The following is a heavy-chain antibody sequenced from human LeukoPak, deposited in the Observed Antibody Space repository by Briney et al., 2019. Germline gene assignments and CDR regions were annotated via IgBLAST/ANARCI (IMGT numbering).Heavy chain of an antibody. D-gene: IGHD2-2*01. CDR2: INHSGST. V-gene: IGHV4-34*01. CDR1: GGSFSGSY. Sequence: KTSETLSLTCAVSGGSFSGSYWSWIRQPPGKGLEWIGEINHSGSTNYNPSLKSRVTISVDTSKNQFSLKLSSVTAADTAVYYCASAKGVVPAARRYLFDYWGQGTLVTVSS. CDR3: ASAKGVVPAARRYLFDY. J-gene: IGHJ4*02.